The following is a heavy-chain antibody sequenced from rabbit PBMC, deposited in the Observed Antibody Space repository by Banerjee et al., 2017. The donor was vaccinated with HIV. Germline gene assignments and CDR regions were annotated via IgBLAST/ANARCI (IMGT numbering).Heavy chain of an antibody. Sequence: LVESGGDLVTPEGSLTLTCTASGFSFNNNYVMCWVRQAPGKGLEWIACINTNSGNAVYASWAKGRFTISKTSSTTVTLQMTSLTAADTATYFCARGVTMTMVTFNLWGPGTLVTVS. J-gene: IGHJ4*01. CDR1: GFSFNNNYV. CDR3: ARGVTMTMVTFNL. CDR2: INTNSGNA. D-gene: IGHD2-1*01. V-gene: IGHV1S45*01.